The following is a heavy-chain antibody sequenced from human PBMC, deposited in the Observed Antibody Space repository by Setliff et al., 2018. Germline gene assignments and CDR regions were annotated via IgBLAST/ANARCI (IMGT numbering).Heavy chain of an antibody. Sequence: SETLSLTCAVSGSAIDSGHYWGWIRQPPGKGLEWIGGFRPTGRAYYNPSLKSRVTISVDTSKKQFSPKLTSMTVADTAVYYCVRDAGDGYGVDADAGAGFDIWGQGTMVTVSS. CDR2: FRPTGRA. D-gene: IGHD4-17*01. CDR1: GSAIDSGHY. V-gene: IGHV4-38-2*02. CDR3: VRDAGDGYGVDADAGAGFDI. J-gene: IGHJ3*02.